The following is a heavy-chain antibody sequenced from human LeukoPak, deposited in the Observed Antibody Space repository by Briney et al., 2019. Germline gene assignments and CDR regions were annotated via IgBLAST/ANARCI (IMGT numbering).Heavy chain of an antibody. V-gene: IGHV4-59*01. J-gene: IGHJ4*02. CDR1: GGSISSYH. Sequence: PSETLSLTCTVSGGSISSYHWSWIRQPPGKGLEWIGYIYYSGSTNYNPSLKSRVTISVDTSKNQFSLKLSSVTAADTAVYYCARDNFGYYFDYWGQGTLVTVSS. D-gene: IGHD3-10*01. CDR3: ARDNFGYYFDY. CDR2: IYYSGST.